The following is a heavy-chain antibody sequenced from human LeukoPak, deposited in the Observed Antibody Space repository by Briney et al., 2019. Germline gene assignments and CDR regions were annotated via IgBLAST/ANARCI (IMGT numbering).Heavy chain of an antibody. V-gene: IGHV3-23*01. J-gene: IGHJ4*02. CDR1: GFTLSNYP. CDR3: AKERLGDSSGYYYVVGATSFDY. CDR2: IGEEKSGSWT. Sequence: GGSLRLSCAASGFTLSNYPMGWVRQAPVKGLEWLSAIGEEKSGSWTKSADSVKGRFTISRDNSKNTLYLQMNSLRAEDTAVYYCAKERLGDSSGYYYVVGATSFDYWGQGTLVTVSS. D-gene: IGHD3-22*01.